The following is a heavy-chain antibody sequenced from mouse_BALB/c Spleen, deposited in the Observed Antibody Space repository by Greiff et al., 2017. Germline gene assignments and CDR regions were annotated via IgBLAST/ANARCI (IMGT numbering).Heavy chain of an antibody. D-gene: IGHD2-4*01. CDR2: ISDGGSYT. Sequence: EVKLVESGGGLVKPGGSLKLSCAASGFTFSDYYMYWVRQTPEKRLEWVATISDGGSYTYYPDSVKGRFTISRDNDKNNLYLQMSSLKSEDTAMYYCAREAYDYDGAWFAYWGQGTLVTVSA. CDR3: AREAYDYDGAWFAY. CDR1: GFTFSDYY. V-gene: IGHV5-4*02. J-gene: IGHJ3*01.